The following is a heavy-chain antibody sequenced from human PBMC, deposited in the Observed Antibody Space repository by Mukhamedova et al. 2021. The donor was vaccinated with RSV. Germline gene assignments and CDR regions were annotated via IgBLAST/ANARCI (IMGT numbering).Heavy chain of an antibody. V-gene: IGHV1-3*01. CDR2: INAGNGNT. J-gene: IGHJ4*02. Sequence: QAPGQRLEWMGWINAGNGNTKYLQKFQGRVTITRDTSASTAYMELRSLRSEDTAVYYCARDRGGSYEDYWGQGTLVTVSS. CDR3: ARDRGGSYEDY. D-gene: IGHD1-26*01.